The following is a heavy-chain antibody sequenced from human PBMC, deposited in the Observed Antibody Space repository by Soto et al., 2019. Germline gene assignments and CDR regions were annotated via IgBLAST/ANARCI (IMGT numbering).Heavy chain of an antibody. CDR3: ARDGYNSPYYYYGMDV. CDR2: ISAYNGNT. J-gene: IGHJ6*02. D-gene: IGHD5-12*01. Sequence: EASVKVSCKASGYTFTSYGISWVRQATGQGLEWMGWISAYNGNTNYAQKLQGRVTMTTDTSTSTAYMELRSLRSDDTAVYYCARDGYNSPYYYYGMDVWGQGTTVTVSS. CDR1: GYTFTSYG. V-gene: IGHV1-18*01.